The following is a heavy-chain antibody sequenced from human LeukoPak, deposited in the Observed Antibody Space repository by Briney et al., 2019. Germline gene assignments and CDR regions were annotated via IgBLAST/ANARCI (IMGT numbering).Heavy chain of an antibody. Sequence: SETLSLTCTVSGGSISSYYWSWIRQPPGKGLEWIGYIYYSGSTNYNPSLKSRVTISVDTSKNQFSLKLSSVTAADTAVYYCAGHLIPNYDSSGYLGDWGQGTLVTVSS. CDR1: GGSISSYY. J-gene: IGHJ4*02. CDR3: AGHLIPNYDSSGYLGD. CDR2: IYYSGST. V-gene: IGHV4-59*08. D-gene: IGHD3-22*01.